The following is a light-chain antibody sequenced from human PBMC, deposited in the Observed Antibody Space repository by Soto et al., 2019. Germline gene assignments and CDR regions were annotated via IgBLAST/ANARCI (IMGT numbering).Light chain of an antibody. J-gene: IGLJ1*01. Sequence: QSALTQPASVSGSPGQSSTISCTGTSSDVGDYNYVSWYQQHPGKAPKVMIYDVSNRPSGVSNRFSGSKSGNTASLTISGLQAEDEADYYCSSYTSSSPLVFGTGTKVTVL. CDR1: SSDVGDYNY. V-gene: IGLV2-14*01. CDR3: SSYTSSSPLV. CDR2: DVS.